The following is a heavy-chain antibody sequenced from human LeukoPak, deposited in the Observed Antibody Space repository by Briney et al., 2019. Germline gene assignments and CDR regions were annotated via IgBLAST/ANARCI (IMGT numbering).Heavy chain of an antibody. CDR2: INHSGST. CDR3: ARIPTNAVPSAHNGFDI. Sequence: PSETLSLTCAVYGGSFSGYYWGWIRQPPGKGLEWIGEINHSGSTNYNPSLKSRVTISVDTSKNQFSLRLNSVTAADTSIYYCARIPTNAVPSAHNGFDIWGQGTMLTVSS. J-gene: IGHJ3*02. CDR1: GGSFSGYY. V-gene: IGHV4-34*01. D-gene: IGHD6-19*01.